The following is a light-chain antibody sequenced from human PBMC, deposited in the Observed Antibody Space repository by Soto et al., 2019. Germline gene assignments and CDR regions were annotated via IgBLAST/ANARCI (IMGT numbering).Light chain of an antibody. J-gene: IGKJ1*01. V-gene: IGKV3-11*01. Sequence: EVGCTLSACTVSLSNGERATLSCRASQSVSSNSLAWYQQKPGQAPRLLIYDASNRATGIPARFSGSGSGTDFSLTISSIEREDFAVYYCQQRSDWPRTFGQGTKVDIK. CDR3: QQRSDWPRT. CDR2: DAS. CDR1: QSVSSN.